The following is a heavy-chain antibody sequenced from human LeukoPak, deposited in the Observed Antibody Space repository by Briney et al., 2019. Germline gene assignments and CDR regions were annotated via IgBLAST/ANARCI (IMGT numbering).Heavy chain of an antibody. CDR2: IIRIFGAA. D-gene: IGHD3-22*01. CDR3: ARVNYYDSSGYSHFDY. J-gene: IGHJ4*02. CDR1: GGTFSSYA. Sequence: GASVKVSCKASGGTFSSYAISWVRQAPGQGLEWMGGIIRIFGAANYAQKFQGRVTITTDESTSTAYMELSSLRSEDTAVYYCARVNYYDSSGYSHFDYWGQGTLVTVSS. V-gene: IGHV1-69*05.